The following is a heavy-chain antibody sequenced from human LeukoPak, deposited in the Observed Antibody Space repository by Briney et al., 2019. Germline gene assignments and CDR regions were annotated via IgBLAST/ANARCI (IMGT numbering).Heavy chain of an antibody. D-gene: IGHD3-10*01. CDR3: AGVLGVRDLTYFDY. CDR1: GFTFNTYW. CDR2: IRSDGSST. V-gene: IGHV3-74*01. J-gene: IGHJ4*01. Sequence: GGSLRLSCAASGFTFNTYWMHWVRQAPGKGLVWVSRIRSDGSSTSYADSVRGRFTISRDNAKNTLYLQMNSLRAEDTAVYYCAGVLGVRDLTYFDYWGHGTLVTVSS.